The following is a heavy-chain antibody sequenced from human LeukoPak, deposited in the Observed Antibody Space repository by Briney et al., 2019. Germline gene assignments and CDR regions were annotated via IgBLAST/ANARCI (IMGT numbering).Heavy chain of an antibody. CDR2: INGNSGGT. D-gene: IGHD1-7*01. J-gene: IGHJ4*02. V-gene: IGHV1-2*02. CDR1: GYTFTGYY. CDR3: ARDIDLTGTYDY. Sequence: ASVKVSCKASGYTFTGYYMHWVRQAPGQGLEWMGWINGNSGGTKYAQKFQGRVTMTRDTSISTAYMELSRLRSDDTAVYYCARDIDLTGTYDYWGQGTLVTVSS.